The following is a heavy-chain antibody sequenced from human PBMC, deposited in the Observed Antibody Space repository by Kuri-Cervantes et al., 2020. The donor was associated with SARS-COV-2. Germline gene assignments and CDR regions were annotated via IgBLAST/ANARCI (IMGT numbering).Heavy chain of an antibody. CDR3: AREGYCSSVSCFLFDY. CDR2: IYYSGST. J-gene: IGHJ4*02. Sequence: SETLSLTCTASGGSISSYYWSWIRQPPGKGLEWIGYIYYSGSTNYNPSLKSRVTMSVDTSNNQFSLKLNSVTAADTAVYYCAREGYCSSVSCFLFDYWGQGMLVTVSS. D-gene: IGHD2-2*01. CDR1: GGSISSYY. V-gene: IGHV4-59*12.